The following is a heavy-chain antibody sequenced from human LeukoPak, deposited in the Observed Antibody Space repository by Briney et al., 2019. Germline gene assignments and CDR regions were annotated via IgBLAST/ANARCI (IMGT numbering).Heavy chain of an antibody. D-gene: IGHD3-10*01. CDR3: ARDRGSTGLDP. V-gene: IGHV4-61*02. J-gene: IGHJ5*02. CDR1: GGSISSGSYY. CDR2: IYTSGST. Sequence: SQTLSLTCTVSGGSISSGSYYWSWIRQPAGKGLEWIGRIYTSGSTNYNPSLKSRVTISVDTSKNQFSLKLSSVTAADTAVYYCARDRGSTGLDPWGQGTLVTVSS.